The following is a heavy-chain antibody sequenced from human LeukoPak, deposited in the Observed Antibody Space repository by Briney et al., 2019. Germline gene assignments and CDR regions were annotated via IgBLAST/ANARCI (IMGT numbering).Heavy chain of an antibody. D-gene: IGHD6-19*01. CDR1: GFTVSSNY. V-gene: IGHV3-53*01. J-gene: IGHJ4*02. Sequence: GGSLRLSCAASGFTVSSNYMSCVRQGPGKGLECVSVISSDGDTYYADSVKGRFTISRDNSKNTLSLQMNSLRAEDTAVYYCAGDKTTSGWYEFDYWGQGTLVTVSS. CDR3: AGDKTTSGWYEFDY. CDR2: ISSDGDT.